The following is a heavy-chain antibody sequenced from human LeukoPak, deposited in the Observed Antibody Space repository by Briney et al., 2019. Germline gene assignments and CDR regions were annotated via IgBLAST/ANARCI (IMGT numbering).Heavy chain of an antibody. CDR3: AKDREYSGSYRPGPTRYYYGMDV. J-gene: IGHJ6*02. Sequence: PGGSLRLSCAASGFTFSSYAVSWVRQAPGKGLEWVSGISGTGGNTYYADSVKGRFTISRDNSKNTLYLQMNSLRAEDTAVFYCAKDREYSGSYRPGPTRYYYGMDVWGQGTTVTVSS. V-gene: IGHV3-23*01. CDR1: GFTFSSYA. D-gene: IGHD1-26*01. CDR2: ISGTGGNT.